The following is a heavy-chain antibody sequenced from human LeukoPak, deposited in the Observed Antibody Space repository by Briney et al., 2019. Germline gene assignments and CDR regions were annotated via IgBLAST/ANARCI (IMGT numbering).Heavy chain of an antibody. CDR3: ARGGPPYYYDSSGYYYFDY. Sequence: GGSLRLSCAASGFTFSSYAMHWVRQAPGKGLEWVAVISYDGSNKYYADSVKGRFTISRDNSKNTLHLQMNSLRAEDTAVYYCARGGPPYYYDSSGYYYFDYWGQGTLVTVSS. J-gene: IGHJ4*02. CDR2: ISYDGSNK. CDR1: GFTFSSYA. D-gene: IGHD3-22*01. V-gene: IGHV3-30-3*01.